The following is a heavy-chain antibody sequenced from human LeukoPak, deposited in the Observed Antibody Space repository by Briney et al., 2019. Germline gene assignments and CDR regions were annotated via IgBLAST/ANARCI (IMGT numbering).Heavy chain of an antibody. CDR3: ARGSVRWDSNAPFDY. D-gene: IGHD4-11*01. CDR2: IYYSGST. CDR1: GGSISSYY. V-gene: IGHV4-59*01. J-gene: IGHJ4*02. Sequence: SETLSLTCTVSGGSISSYYWSWIRQPPGKGLEWIGYIYYSGSTNYNPSLKSRVTISVDTSKNQFSLKLSSVTAADTAVYYCARGSVRWDSNAPFDYWGQGTLVTVSS.